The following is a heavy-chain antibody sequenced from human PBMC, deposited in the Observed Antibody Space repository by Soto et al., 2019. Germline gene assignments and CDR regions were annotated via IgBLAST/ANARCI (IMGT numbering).Heavy chain of an antibody. CDR2: INGDGSST. D-gene: IGHD3-16*01. J-gene: IGHJ3*01. CDR3: AIGLEEWGRPTVV. V-gene: IGHV3-74*01. Sequence: EVQLVESGGGLVQPGGSLRLSCATSGFTFSSPWMHWVRQAPGKGLVWVSRINGDGSSTTYADSVKGRFTMSRDDAKSTLYLQMNSLRPEDTAVYYCAIGLEEWGRPTVVCGQGTLVTVSS. CDR1: GFTFSSPW.